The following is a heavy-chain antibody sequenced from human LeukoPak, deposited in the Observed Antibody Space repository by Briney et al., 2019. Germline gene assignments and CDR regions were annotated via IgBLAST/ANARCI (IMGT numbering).Heavy chain of an antibody. Sequence: GGSLRLSCAASGFSFSTFWMSWVRQAPGKGLEWVGRIQSYTVGGTADYAAPVKGRFTISRDDSKNTLWLQMNSLKTDDTALYYCTSDPVGYYGSDTDYWGQGTLVTVSS. D-gene: IGHD3-10*01. J-gene: IGHJ4*02. V-gene: IGHV3-15*01. CDR2: IQSYTVGGTA. CDR1: GFSFSTFW. CDR3: TSDPVGYYGSDTDY.